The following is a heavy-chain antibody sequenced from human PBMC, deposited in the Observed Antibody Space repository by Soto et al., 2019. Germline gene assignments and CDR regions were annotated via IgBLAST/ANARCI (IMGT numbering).Heavy chain of an antibody. CDR3: ARYPHKNLEFVAGVTVYYGMDV. D-gene: IGHD1-26*01. Sequence: ASVKVSCKASGYTFTSYGISWVRQAPGQGLEWMGWISAYNGNTNSAQKLQGRVPMTTDTSTSTAYMELGSLTFDDTAVYYCARYPHKNLEFVAGVTVYYGMDVWGQGTTVTVSS. J-gene: IGHJ6*02. CDR1: GYTFTSYG. CDR2: ISAYNGNT. V-gene: IGHV1-18*01.